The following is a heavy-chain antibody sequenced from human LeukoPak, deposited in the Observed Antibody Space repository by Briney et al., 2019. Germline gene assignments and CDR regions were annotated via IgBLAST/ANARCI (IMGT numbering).Heavy chain of an antibody. Sequence: PSETLSLTCTVSGYSISSGYYWGWIRQPPGKGLEWIGSIYHSGSTYYNPSLKSRVTISVDTSKNQFSLKLSSVTAADTAVYYCARNNLLRTFDYWGQGTLVPVSS. CDR1: GYSISSGYY. D-gene: IGHD1-26*01. CDR3: ARNNLLRTFDY. CDR2: IYHSGST. V-gene: IGHV4-38-2*02. J-gene: IGHJ4*02.